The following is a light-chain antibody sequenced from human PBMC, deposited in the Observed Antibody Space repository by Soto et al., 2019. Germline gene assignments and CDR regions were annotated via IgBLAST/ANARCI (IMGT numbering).Light chain of an antibody. CDR1: QSISTW. V-gene: IGKV1-5*03. Sequence: DIQMTQSPSTLSASLGDRVTITCRASQSISTWLAWYQQKPGKAPKLLIYKASSLESGVPSRFSGSGSGTEFTLTISSLQPDDFATYYCQQYNSYPWTFGQGTKVDNK. CDR2: KAS. J-gene: IGKJ1*01. CDR3: QQYNSYPWT.